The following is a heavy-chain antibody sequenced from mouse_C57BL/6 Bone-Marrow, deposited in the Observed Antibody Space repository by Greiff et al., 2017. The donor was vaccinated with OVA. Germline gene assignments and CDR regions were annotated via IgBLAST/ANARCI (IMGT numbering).Heavy chain of an antibody. CDR1: GFSFNTYA. CDR3: VRGALLLRGFDY. V-gene: IGHV10-1*01. Sequence: EVKLVESGGGLVQPKGSLKLSCAASGFSFNTYAMNWVRQAPGTGLAWVARIRSKSNNYATYYADSVKDRFTISRDDSESMLYLQMNNLKTEDTAMYYCVRGALLLRGFDYWGQSTTLTVSS. CDR2: IRSKSNNYAT. D-gene: IGHD1-1*01. J-gene: IGHJ2*01.